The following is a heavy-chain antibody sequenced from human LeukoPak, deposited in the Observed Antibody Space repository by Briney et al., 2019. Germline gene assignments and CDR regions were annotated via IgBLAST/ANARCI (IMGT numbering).Heavy chain of an antibody. Sequence: GGSLRLSCAASGFTFSSYAMHWVRQAPGKGLEYVSAISSNGGSTYYANSVKGRFTISRDNSKNTLYLQMGSLRAEDMAVYYCARDSTAAAAGSFDYWGQGTLVTVSS. CDR3: ARDSTAAAAGSFDY. D-gene: IGHD6-13*01. J-gene: IGHJ4*02. V-gene: IGHV3-64*01. CDR1: GFTFSSYA. CDR2: ISSNGGST.